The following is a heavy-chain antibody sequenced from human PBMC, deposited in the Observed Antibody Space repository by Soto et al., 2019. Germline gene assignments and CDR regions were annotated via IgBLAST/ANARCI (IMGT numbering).Heavy chain of an antibody. J-gene: IGHJ4*02. CDR2: IYYSGST. V-gene: IGHV4-31*03. CDR3: AGEAQLERRSEEYYFDY. Sequence: QVQLQESGPGLVKPSQTLSLTCTVSGGSISSGGYYWSWIRQHPGKGLEWIGYIYYSGSTYYNPSLKSRVTISVDTSKNQVSLKLSSVTAADTAVYYCAGEAQLERRSEEYYFDYWGQGTLVTVSS. CDR1: GGSISSGGYY. D-gene: IGHD1-1*01.